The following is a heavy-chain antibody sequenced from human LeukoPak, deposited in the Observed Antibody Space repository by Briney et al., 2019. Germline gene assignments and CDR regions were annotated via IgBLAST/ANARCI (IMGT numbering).Heavy chain of an antibody. D-gene: IGHD3-22*01. CDR1: GGSISSYY. CDR2: IYTSGST. V-gene: IGHV4-4*07. Sequence: ASETLSLTCAVSGGSISSYYWSWIRQPAGKGLEWIGRIYTSGSTNYNPSLKSRVTMSVDTSKNQFSLKLSSVTAADTAVHYCASSYDSSGYYTDFDYWGQGTLVTVSS. J-gene: IGHJ4*02. CDR3: ASSYDSSGYYTDFDY.